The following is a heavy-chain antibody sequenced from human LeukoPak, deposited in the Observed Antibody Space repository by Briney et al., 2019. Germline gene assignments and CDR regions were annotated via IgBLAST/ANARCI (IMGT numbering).Heavy chain of an antibody. V-gene: IGHV3-23*01. CDR3: AKAGRIVVLVAPAVDY. J-gene: IGHJ4*02. CDR2: ISGSGGST. Sequence: GGSLRLSCAASGFTFSSYAMSWVGQAPGKGVEGVSAISGSGGSTYYADSVKGGFTISRENSNNTLYLQMNSLRAEDTAVYYCAKAGRIVVLVAPAVDYWGQGTLVTVSS. CDR1: GFTFSSYA. D-gene: IGHD2-15*01.